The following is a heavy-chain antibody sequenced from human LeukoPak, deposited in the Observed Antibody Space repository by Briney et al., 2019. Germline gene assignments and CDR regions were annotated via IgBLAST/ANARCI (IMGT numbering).Heavy chain of an antibody. CDR2: IRSSGSTV. J-gene: IGHJ6*03. V-gene: IGHV3-11*04. CDR1: GFTFSDYY. D-gene: IGHD5-18*01. Sequence: PGGSLRLSCAASGFTFSDYYMSWIRQAPGKGLEWVSYIRSSGSTVYYADSVKGRFTISRDNAKNSLYLQMNSLRAEDTAVYYCARNYREHTYGLHYYYYYYMDVWGKGTTVTVSS. CDR3: ARNYREHTYGLHYYYYYYMDV.